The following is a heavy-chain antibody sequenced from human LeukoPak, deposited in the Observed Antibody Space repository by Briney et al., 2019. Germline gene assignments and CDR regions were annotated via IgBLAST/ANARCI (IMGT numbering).Heavy chain of an antibody. CDR2: INGDGRDT. Sequence: GGSLRLSCAVSDFAFSSYWMNWVRQAPGKGLEWVANINGDGRDTYYVGSVRGRFTISRDNADNSLYLQMHNLRGDDTAVYYCARGVSSAIDWWGQGTLVTVSS. CDR3: ARGVSSAIDW. D-gene: IGHD3-10*01. J-gene: IGHJ4*02. CDR1: DFAFSSYW. V-gene: IGHV3-7*01.